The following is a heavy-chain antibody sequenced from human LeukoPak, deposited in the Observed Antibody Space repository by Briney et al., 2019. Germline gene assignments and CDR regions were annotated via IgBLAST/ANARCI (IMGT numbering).Heavy chain of an antibody. Sequence: PGRSLRLSCAASGFTFSTYSMNWVRQAPGKGLEWVSYISSSSSTIYYADSVKGRFTISRDNAKNSLYLQMNSLRAEDTAVYYCARPPGYYYYYYMDVWGKGTTVTVSS. CDR2: ISSSSSTI. CDR3: ARPPGYYYYYYMDV. V-gene: IGHV3-48*01. J-gene: IGHJ6*03. CDR1: GFTFSTYS.